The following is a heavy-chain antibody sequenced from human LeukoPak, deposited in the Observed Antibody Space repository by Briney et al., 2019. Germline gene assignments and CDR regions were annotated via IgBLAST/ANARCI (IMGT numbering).Heavy chain of an antibody. Sequence: SVKVSCKASGGTFSSYAISWVRQAPGQGLERMGGIIPIFGTANYAQKFQGRVTITTDESTSTAYMELSSLRSEDTAVYCCARGLETLTMIVVHYAFDIWGQGTMVTVSS. J-gene: IGHJ3*02. D-gene: IGHD3-22*01. V-gene: IGHV1-69*05. CDR2: IIPIFGTA. CDR1: GGTFSSYA. CDR3: ARGLETLTMIVVHYAFDI.